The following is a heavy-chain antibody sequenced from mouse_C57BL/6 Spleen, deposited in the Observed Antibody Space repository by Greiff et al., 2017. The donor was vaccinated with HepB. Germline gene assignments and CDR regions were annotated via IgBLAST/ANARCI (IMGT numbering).Heavy chain of an antibody. Sequence: VKLQESGAELARPGASVKLSCKASGYTFTSYGISWVKQRTGQGLEWIGEIYPRSGNTYYNEKFKGKATLTADKSSSTAYMELRSLTSEDSAVYFCAREGLRFLDYWGQGTTLTVSS. CDR1: GYTFTSYG. J-gene: IGHJ2*01. V-gene: IGHV1-81*01. D-gene: IGHD1-1*01. CDR2: IYPRSGNT. CDR3: AREGLRFLDY.